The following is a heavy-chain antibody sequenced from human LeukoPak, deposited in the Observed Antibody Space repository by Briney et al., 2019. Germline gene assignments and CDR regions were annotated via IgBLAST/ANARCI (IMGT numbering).Heavy chain of an antibody. CDR3: ASGNYYYYGMDV. J-gene: IGHJ6*02. Sequence: PSETLSLTCTVSGGSISSYYWSWIRQPPGKGLEWIGYIYYSGSTNYNPSLKSRVTISVDTSKNQFSLRLSSVTAADTAVYYCASGNYYYYGMDVWGQGTTVTVSS. CDR1: GGSISSYY. V-gene: IGHV4-59*08. CDR2: IYYSGST.